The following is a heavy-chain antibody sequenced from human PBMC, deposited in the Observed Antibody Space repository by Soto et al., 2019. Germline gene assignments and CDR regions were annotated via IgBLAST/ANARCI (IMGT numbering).Heavy chain of an antibody. D-gene: IGHD2-15*01. CDR1: GGSFSGYY. CDR2: INHSGST. J-gene: IGHJ4*02. Sequence: QVQLQQRGAGLLKPSETLSLTCAVYGGSFSGYYWSWIRQPPGKGLEWIGEINHSGSTNYNPSLKSRVTISVDTSKNQFSLKLSSVTAADTAVFYCARGLPAEVAATFFDYWGQGTLVTVSS. V-gene: IGHV4-34*01. CDR3: ARGLPAEVAATFFDY.